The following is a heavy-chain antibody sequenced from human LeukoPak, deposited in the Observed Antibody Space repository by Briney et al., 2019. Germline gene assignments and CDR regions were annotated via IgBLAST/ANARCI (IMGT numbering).Heavy chain of an antibody. V-gene: IGHV4-59*01. CDR1: GGSISSYY. J-gene: IGHJ4*02. CDR2: IHYSGNT. Sequence: PSETLSLTCTVAGGSISSYYWSWVRQPPGKGLEWIGYIHYSGNTNYNPSLKSRVTISADTSKNQFSLKLSSVTAADTAVYYCARAFWGSGIDYWGQGTLVTVSS. D-gene: IGHD3-16*01. CDR3: ARAFWGSGIDY.